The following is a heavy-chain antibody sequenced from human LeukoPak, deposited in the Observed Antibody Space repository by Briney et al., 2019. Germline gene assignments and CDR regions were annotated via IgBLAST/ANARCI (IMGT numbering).Heavy chain of an antibody. CDR1: GFTFSSYG. Sequence: GGSLRLSCAASGFTFSSYGMHWVRQAPGKGLEWVAVISYDGSNKYYADSVKGRFTISRDNSKNTLYLQMNSLRAEDTAVYYCARDSSSWYSSGYYFDYWGQGTLVTVSS. CDR2: ISYDGSNK. J-gene: IGHJ4*02. V-gene: IGHV3-30*03. D-gene: IGHD6-13*01. CDR3: ARDSSSWYSSGYYFDY.